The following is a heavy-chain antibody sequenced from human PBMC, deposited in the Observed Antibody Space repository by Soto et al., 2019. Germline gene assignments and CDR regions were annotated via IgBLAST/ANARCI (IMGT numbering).Heavy chain of an antibody. CDR1: GYTFTGYY. Sequence: QVQLVQSGAEVKKPGASVKVSCKASGYTFTGYYMHWVRQAPGQGLEWMGWINPNSGGTNYAQKFHGRDTRTRDTSISTAYREVSRMRSDDTAVYYCAREEAGKSPYYYYGMDVWGQGTTVTVSS. CDR3: AREEAGKSPYYYYGMDV. J-gene: IGHJ6*02. D-gene: IGHD1-1*01. CDR2: INPNSGGT. V-gene: IGHV1-2*02.